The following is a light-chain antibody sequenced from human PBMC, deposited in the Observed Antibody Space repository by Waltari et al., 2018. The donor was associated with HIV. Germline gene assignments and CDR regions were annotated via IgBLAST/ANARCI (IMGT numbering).Light chain of an antibody. CDR1: SSNIGDNA. CDR2: SNN. V-gene: IGLV1-44*01. J-gene: IGLJ2*01. Sequence: QSVLTQPPSVSGTPGQRVTISCSGGSSNIGDNAVSWYHQFPGTAPKLLIYSNNQRPSGVPDRFSGSKSGTSASLAISGLQSEDEADYYCATLDDSLNGPVFGGGTKVTVL. CDR3: ATLDDSLNGPV.